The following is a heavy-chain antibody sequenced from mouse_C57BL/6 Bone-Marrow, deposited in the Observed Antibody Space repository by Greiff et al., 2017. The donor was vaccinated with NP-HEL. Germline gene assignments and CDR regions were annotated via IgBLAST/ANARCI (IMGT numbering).Heavy chain of an antibody. V-gene: IGHV5-4*03. Sequence: EVKLVESGGGLVKPGGSLKLSCAASGFTFSSYAMSWVRQTPEKRLEWVATISDGGSYTYYPDNVKGRFTISRDNAKNNRYLQMSHLKSEDTAMYYCARHYGNYGFAYWGQGTLVTVSA. J-gene: IGHJ3*01. CDR3: ARHYGNYGFAY. D-gene: IGHD2-1*01. CDR2: ISDGGSYT. CDR1: GFTFSSYA.